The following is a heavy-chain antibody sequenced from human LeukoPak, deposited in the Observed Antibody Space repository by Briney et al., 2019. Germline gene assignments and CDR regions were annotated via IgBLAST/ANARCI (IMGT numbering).Heavy chain of an antibody. CDR1: GYSFSDFH. Sequence: GASVRVSCKASGYSFSDFHIHWVRQAPGQGLEWMGWINPKSGATSYAERFRGRVTMTRDTSLNTVYLELASLYSDDTAVFYCARDYSDGHNRRDAFDLGGQGTTLIVSS. CDR2: INPKSGAT. J-gene: IGHJ3*01. V-gene: IGHV1-2*02. CDR3: ARDYSDGHNRRDAFDL. D-gene: IGHD5-18*01.